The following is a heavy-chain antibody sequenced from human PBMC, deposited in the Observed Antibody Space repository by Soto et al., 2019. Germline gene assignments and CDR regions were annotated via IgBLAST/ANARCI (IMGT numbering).Heavy chain of an antibody. Sequence: GGSLRLSCAASGFTFSSYAMHWVRQAPGKGLEWVAVISYDGSNKYYADSVKGRFTTSRDNSKNTLYLQMNSLRAEDTAVYYCARPYCTNGVCYNYYYYGMDVWGQGTTVTVSS. CDR1: GFTFSSYA. V-gene: IGHV3-30-3*01. D-gene: IGHD2-8*01. CDR3: ARPYCTNGVCYNYYYYGMDV. CDR2: ISYDGSNK. J-gene: IGHJ6*02.